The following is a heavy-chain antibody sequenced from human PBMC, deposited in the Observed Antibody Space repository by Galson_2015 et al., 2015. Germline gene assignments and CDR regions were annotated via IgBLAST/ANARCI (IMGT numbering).Heavy chain of an antibody. J-gene: IGHJ5*02. V-gene: IGHV3-23*01. CDR2: ISGSGGST. CDR1: GFTFSSYA. D-gene: IGHD5-12*01. Sequence: SLRLSCAASGFTFSSYAMSWVRQAPGKGLEWVSAISGSGGSTYYADSVKGRFTISRDNSKNTLYLQMNSLRAEDTAVYYCAKSYPPRYDDRLNWFDPWGQGTLVTVSS. CDR3: AKSYPPRYDDRLNWFDP.